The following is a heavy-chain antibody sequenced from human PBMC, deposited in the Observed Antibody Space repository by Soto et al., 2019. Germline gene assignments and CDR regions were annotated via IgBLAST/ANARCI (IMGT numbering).Heavy chain of an antibody. V-gene: IGHV4-31*03. D-gene: IGHD5-12*01. CDR2: IYYSGST. Sequence: SETLSLTCTVSGGSISSGGYYWSWIRQHPGKGLEWIGYIYYSGSTYYNPSLKSRVTISVDTSKNQHSLKLSSVTAADTAVYYCARAPLEWLRSTQPMYYFDYWGQGTLVTVSS. J-gene: IGHJ4*02. CDR3: ARAPLEWLRSTQPMYYFDY. CDR1: GGSISSGGYY.